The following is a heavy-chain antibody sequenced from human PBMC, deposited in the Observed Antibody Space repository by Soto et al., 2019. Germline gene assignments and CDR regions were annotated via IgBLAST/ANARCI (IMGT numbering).Heavy chain of an antibody. Sequence: QVQLVQSGAEVKKPGASVKVSCKASGYTFTNYAISWVRQAPGQGLEWMGWISAYNGNTNYAQKLQGRVTMTTDTSTSTAYLELRSLRSCDPAGDYFSRDSPPVDYWGQGTLVTVSS. V-gene: IGHV1-18*01. CDR1: GYTFTNYA. J-gene: IGHJ4*02. CDR2: ISAYNGNT. CDR3: SRDSPPVDY.